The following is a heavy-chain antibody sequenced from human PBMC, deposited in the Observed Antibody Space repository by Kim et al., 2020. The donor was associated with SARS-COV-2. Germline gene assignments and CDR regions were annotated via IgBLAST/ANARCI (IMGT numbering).Heavy chain of an antibody. J-gene: IGHJ4*02. CDR3: AASYYYDSSGYYSPLDY. V-gene: IGHV1-58*01. D-gene: IGHD3-22*01. CDR1: GFTFTSSA. CDR2: IVVGSGNT. Sequence: SVKVSCKASGFTFTSSAVQWVRQARGQRLEWIGWIVVGSGNTNYAQKFQERVTITRDMSTSTAYMELSSLRSEDTAVYYCAASYYYDSSGYYSPLDYWGQGTLVTVSS.